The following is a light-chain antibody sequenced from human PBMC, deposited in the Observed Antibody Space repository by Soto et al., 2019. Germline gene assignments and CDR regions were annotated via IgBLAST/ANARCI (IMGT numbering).Light chain of an antibody. Sequence: QSVLTQPPSVSGAPGQRVTISCTGSGSTIGAGYDVHWYQQLPGTAPKLLIYNNNNRPSGVPDRFSGSKSGTSASLAISGLQAEDEADYYCCSYVGSDTYVIFGGGTKLTVL. J-gene: IGLJ2*01. CDR2: NNN. CDR1: GSTIGAGYD. V-gene: IGLV1-40*01. CDR3: CSYVGSDTYVI.